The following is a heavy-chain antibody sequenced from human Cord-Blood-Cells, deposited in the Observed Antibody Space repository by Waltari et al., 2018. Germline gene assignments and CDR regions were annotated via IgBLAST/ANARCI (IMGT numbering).Heavy chain of an antibody. D-gene: IGHD3-10*01. CDR3: ARDYYGSGSYYTGYYYSMDV. V-gene: IGHV3-21*01. Sequence: EVQLVESGGGLVKPGGSLRLSCAASGFTFSSYSMNWVRQAPGKGLEWVSSISSSSSYIYYADSVKGRFTISRDNAKNSLYLQMNSLRAEDTAVYYCARDYYGSGSYYTGYYYSMDVWGQGTTVTVSS. CDR1: GFTFSSYS. CDR2: ISSSSSYI. J-gene: IGHJ6*02.